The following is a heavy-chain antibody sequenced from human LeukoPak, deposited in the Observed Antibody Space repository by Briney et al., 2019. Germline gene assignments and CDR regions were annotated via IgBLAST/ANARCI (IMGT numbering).Heavy chain of an antibody. CDR2: IIPIFGTA. CDR3: ARDHDYGGNLDY. V-gene: IGHV1-69*05. J-gene: IGHJ4*02. D-gene: IGHD4-23*01. CDR1: GGTFSSYA. Sequence: SVKVSCKASGGTFSSYAISWVRQAPGQGLEWMGRIIPIFGTANYAQKFQGRVTITTDESTSTACMELSSLRSEDTAVYYCARDHDYGGNLDYWGQGTLVTVSS.